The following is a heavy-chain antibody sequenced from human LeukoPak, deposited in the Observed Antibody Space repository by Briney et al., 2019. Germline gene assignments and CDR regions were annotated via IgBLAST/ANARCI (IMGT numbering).Heavy chain of an antibody. CDR1: RFTVSSNY. CDR2: IYSGDST. D-gene: IGHD3-3*01. J-gene: IGHJ4*02. V-gene: IGHV3-53*01. Sequence: PGGSLRLSCAASRFTVSSNYMSWVCQAPGKGLEWGSVIYSGDSTYYADSVKGRFTISRDNSKNTLYLQMNTLRAEDTAVYYCARDAPLQYYDFGSGRRGSDYWGGGTLVTV. CDR3: ARDAPLQYYDFGSGRRGSDY.